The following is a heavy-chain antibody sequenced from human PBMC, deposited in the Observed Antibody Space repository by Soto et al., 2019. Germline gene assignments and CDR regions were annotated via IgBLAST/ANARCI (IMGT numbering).Heavy chain of an antibody. CDR2: INPNSGGT. Sequence: ASVKASCKASGSTFTDYYVHWVRQAPGQGLEWMAWINPNSGGTKSAQKFQGRVTMTRDTSISTAYMELSRLRSDDTAVSYCASRTGDYSDPSGYNYYYDYWGHGTVVTVSS. V-gene: IGHV1-2*02. CDR1: GSTFTDYY. CDR3: ASRTGDYSDPSGYNYYYDY. D-gene: IGHD3-22*01. J-gene: IGHJ4*01.